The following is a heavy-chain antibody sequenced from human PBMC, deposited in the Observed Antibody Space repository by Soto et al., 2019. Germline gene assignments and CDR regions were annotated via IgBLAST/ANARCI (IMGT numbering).Heavy chain of an antibody. J-gene: IGHJ5*02. Sequence: ASVKVSCKASGFTFSNYGLNWVRQAPGQGLEWMGWVSANNGHTNYAQKLQGRVTMTRDTSTSTVYMELRGLTSEDTAVYYCARSSGGVYGIIIEGTNWFAPWGQGTLVTVSS. CDR2: VSANNGHT. CDR1: GFTFSNYG. V-gene: IGHV1-18*01. CDR3: ARSSGGVYGIIIEGTNWFAP. D-gene: IGHD3-16*01.